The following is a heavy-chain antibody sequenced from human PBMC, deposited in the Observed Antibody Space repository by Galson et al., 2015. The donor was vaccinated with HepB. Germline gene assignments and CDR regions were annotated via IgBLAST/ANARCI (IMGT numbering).Heavy chain of an antibody. CDR1: GASISDYY. CDR3: ARATDYSTSSFDY. V-gene: IGHV4-4*07. D-gene: IGHD6-6*01. CDR2: IYTSGST. J-gene: IGHJ4*02. Sequence: ETLSLTCIVSGASISDYYWSWIRQPAEKGLEWIGHIYTSGSTDYNPSLKSRVTMSVDTSKNQFSLKLNSVTAADTAVYYCARATDYSTSSFDYWGQGTLVTVSS.